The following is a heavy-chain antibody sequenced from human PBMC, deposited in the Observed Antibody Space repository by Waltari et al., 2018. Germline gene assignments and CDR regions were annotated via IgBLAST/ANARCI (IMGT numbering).Heavy chain of an antibody. CDR2: INHSGST. D-gene: IGHD3-9*01. Sequence: AGLLKPSETLSLTCAMSGGSFNGYDWSWIRQPPGKGLEWIGEINHSGSTNYNPSLKSRVTMSVDTSKNQFSLNLSSVTAAATAVYYCVTGPRDKWVGRYSGEFFHHWGPGALVTVSS. CDR3: VTGPRDKWVGRYSGEFFHH. CDR1: GGSFNGYD. V-gene: IGHV4-34*01. J-gene: IGHJ1*01.